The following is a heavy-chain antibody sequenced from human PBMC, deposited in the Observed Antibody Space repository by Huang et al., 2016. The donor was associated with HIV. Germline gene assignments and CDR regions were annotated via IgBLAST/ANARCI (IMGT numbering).Heavy chain of an antibody. CDR1: GGAFRGSS. J-gene: IGHJ4*02. Sequence: QVQLKQWGAGLLKTSETLSLTCAVYGGAFRGSSWTWIRQFPEKGLEWIGDINHNGKIIYNPSLSARGTISTDTSKNHFSLHLTSVTAADTALYYCARGFNYYASDNLGVYYFDSWGLGTLVTVSP. CDR2: INHNGKI. CDR3: ARGFNYYASDNLGVYYFDS. D-gene: IGHD3-10*01. V-gene: IGHV4-34*02.